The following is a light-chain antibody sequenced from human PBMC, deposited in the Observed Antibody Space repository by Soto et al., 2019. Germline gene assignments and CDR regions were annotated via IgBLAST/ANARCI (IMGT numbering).Light chain of an antibody. CDR3: QQYNNWWT. J-gene: IGKJ1*01. Sequence: EIVLTQSPATLSLSPGERATLSCRASQSVSSYLAWYQQKPGQAPRLLIYDASNRATGISARFSGSGSGTEFTLTISSLQSEDFGVYYCQQYNNWWTFGQGTKV. CDR1: QSVSSY. CDR2: DAS. V-gene: IGKV3-15*01.